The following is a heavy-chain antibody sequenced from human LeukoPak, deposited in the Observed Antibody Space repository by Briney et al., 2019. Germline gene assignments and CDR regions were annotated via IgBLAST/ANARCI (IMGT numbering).Heavy chain of an antibody. CDR1: GGSISSYY. J-gene: IGHJ5*02. Sequence: PSETLSLTCTVSGGSISSYYWSWIRQPPGKGLEWIGYIYYSGSTNYNPSLKSRVTISVDTSKNQFSLKLSSVTAADTAVYYCARAVITIFGVVAFDPWGQGTLVTVSS. V-gene: IGHV4-59*01. CDR3: ARAVITIFGVVAFDP. CDR2: IYYSGST. D-gene: IGHD3-3*01.